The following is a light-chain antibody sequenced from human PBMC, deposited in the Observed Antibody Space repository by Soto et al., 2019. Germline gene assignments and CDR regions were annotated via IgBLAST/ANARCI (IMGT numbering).Light chain of an antibody. CDR1: QSISSW. J-gene: IGKJ1*01. CDR2: KTS. CDR3: QYYNDYCWT. Sequence: DIQLTQSPSTLSASVGDRVTITCRASQSISSWLAWYQQKPGKAPNLLIYKTSNLESGVPSRFSGSGSGTEFTLTISSLQPDDFATYYCQYYNDYCWTFGQGTKGEIK. V-gene: IGKV1-5*03.